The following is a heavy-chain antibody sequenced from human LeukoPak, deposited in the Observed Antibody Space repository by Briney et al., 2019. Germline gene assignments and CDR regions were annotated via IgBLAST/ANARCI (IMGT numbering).Heavy chain of an antibody. D-gene: IGHD7-27*01. CDR3: ARDLAWGGY. V-gene: IGHV3-21*01. J-gene: IGHJ4*02. Sequence: PGGSLRLSCVASGFTFSTYTMSWVRQAPGKGLEWVSSITSSSSSMYSADSVKGRLTISRDNAKNSLYLQMNSLRAEDTAVYYCARDLAWGGYWGQGTLVTVSS. CDR1: GFTFSTYT. CDR2: ITSSSSSM.